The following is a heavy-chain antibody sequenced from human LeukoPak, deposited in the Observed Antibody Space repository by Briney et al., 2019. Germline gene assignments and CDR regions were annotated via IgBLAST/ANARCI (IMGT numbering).Heavy chain of an antibody. CDR1: GFTFSSYW. CDR3: ARAPYASKYYFDY. J-gene: IGHJ4*02. CDR2: IKQDGSEK. V-gene: IGHV3-7*01. D-gene: IGHD2-2*01. Sequence: GGSLRLSCAASGFTFSSYWMSWVRQAPGKGLEWVANIKQDGSEKYYVDSVKGRFTISRDNAKNSLYLQMNSLRAEDTAVYYCARAPYASKYYFDYWGQGTLVTVSS.